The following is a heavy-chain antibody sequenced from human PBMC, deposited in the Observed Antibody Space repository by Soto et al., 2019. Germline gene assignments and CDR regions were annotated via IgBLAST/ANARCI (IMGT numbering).Heavy chain of an antibody. J-gene: IGHJ6*03. CDR3: AGYCSSTSCKDYYMDV. CDR1: GGSFSGYY. V-gene: IGHV4-34*01. Sequence: SETLSLTCAVYGGSFSGYYWSRIRQPPGKGLEWIGEINHSGSTNYNPSLKSRVTISVDTSKNQFSLKLSSVTAADTAVYYCAGYCSSTSCKDYYMDVWGKGTTVTVSS. D-gene: IGHD2-2*01. CDR2: INHSGST.